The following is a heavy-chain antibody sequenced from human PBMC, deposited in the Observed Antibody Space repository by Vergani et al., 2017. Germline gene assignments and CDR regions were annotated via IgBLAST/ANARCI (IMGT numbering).Heavy chain of an antibody. D-gene: IGHD6-13*01. V-gene: IGHV4-39*01. J-gene: IGHJ4*02. Sequence: QLQLQESGPGLVKPSETLSLTCTVSGGSISSSSYYWGWIRQPPGKGLEWIGCIYYSGSTYYNPSLKSRVTISVDTSKNQFSLKLSSVTAADTAVYYCARSYSSSSFDYWGQGTLVTVSS. CDR2: IYYSGST. CDR3: ARSYSSSSFDY. CDR1: GGSISSSSYY.